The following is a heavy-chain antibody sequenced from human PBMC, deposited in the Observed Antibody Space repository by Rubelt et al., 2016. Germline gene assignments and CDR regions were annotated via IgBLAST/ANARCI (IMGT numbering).Heavy chain of an antibody. J-gene: IGHJ5*02. Sequence: QVQLQQWGAGLLKPSETLSLTCAVYGGSFSGYYWSWIRQPPGKGLEWIGEINHSGSTNYNPSLTSRVTRTLDTAKNQFALKLSSLTAADTAVYYCARADYYDSSGYHNWFDPWGQGTLVTVSS. CDR2: INHSGST. CDR1: GGSFSGYY. CDR3: ARADYYDSSGYHNWFDP. D-gene: IGHD3-22*01. V-gene: IGHV4-34*01.